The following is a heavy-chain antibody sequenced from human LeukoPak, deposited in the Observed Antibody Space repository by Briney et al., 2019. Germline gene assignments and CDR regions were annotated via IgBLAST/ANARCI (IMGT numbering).Heavy chain of an antibody. V-gene: IGHV1-18*01. D-gene: IGHD3-10*01. CDR3: ASARRAFGELFVPLDY. CDR1: GYTFTKYG. J-gene: IGHJ4*02. CDR2: ISPYNGNT. Sequence: GASVKVSCKASGYTFTKYGITWVRQAPGQGLEWMGWISPYNGNTNYAQKLQGRVTMTADTSTTTAYMELRSLRSDDTAVYYCASARRAFGELFVPLDYWGQGTLVTVSS.